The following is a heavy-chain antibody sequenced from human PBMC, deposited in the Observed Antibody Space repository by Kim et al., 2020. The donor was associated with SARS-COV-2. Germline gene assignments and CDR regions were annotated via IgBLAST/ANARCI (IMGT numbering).Heavy chain of an antibody. J-gene: IGHJ4*02. CDR1: GGSFSDYK. Sequence: SETLSLTCAVYGGSFSDYKWSWVRQSPGKGLEWIGQINHSGSTKYNPSLKSRVTISVDASRKQFSLKLTSVTAADTAVYYCARGVPGYWGQGSLVTVSS. CDR2: INHSGST. CDR3: ARGVPGY. V-gene: IGHV4-34*01.